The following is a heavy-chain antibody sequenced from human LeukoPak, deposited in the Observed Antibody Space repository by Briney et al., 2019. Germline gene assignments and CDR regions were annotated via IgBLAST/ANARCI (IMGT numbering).Heavy chain of an antibody. CDR2: FSASSGST. CDR1: GFTFSSYA. CDR3: ARGSHGYYGDY. D-gene: IGHD3-22*01. V-gene: IGHV3-23*01. Sequence: GGSLRLSCAASGFTFSSYAMSWVRQAPGKGLEWVSSFSASSGSTYYADSVKGRFTISRDNSKNTLYLQMNSLRAEDTPVYYCARGSHGYYGDYWGQGPLVTVSS. J-gene: IGHJ4*02.